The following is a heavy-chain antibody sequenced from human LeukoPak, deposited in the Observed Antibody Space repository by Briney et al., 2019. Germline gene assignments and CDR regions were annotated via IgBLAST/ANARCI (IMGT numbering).Heavy chain of an antibody. V-gene: IGHV3-30*02. J-gene: IGHJ5*02. CDR2: IRYDGSNK. D-gene: IGHD6-13*01. CDR3: AKDKAAAGRQGFDP. CDR1: GFTFSSYG. Sequence: GGSLRLSCAASGFTFSSYGMHWVRQAPGKGLEWVAFIRYDGSNKYYADSVKGRFTISRDNSKNTLYLQMNSLRAEDTAVYYCAKDKAAAGRQGFDPWGQGTLVTVSS.